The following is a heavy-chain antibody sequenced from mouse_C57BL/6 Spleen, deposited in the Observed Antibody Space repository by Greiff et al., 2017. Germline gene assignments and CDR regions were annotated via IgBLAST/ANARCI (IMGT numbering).Heavy chain of an antibody. J-gene: IGHJ4*01. V-gene: IGHV5-17*01. Sequence: EVMLVESGGGLVKPGGSLKLSCAASGFTFSDYGMHWVRQAPETGLEWVAYISGGSSTIYYADTVKGRFTISRDNAKNTLFLQMTSLRSEDTAMYYCARGRLRRDYYAMDYWGQGTSVTVSS. D-gene: IGHD2-2*01. CDR3: ARGRLRRDYYAMDY. CDR1: GFTFSDYG. CDR2: ISGGSSTI.